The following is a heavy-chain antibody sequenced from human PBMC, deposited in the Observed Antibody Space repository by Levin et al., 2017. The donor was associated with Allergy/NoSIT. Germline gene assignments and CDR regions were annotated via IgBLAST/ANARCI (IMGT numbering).Heavy chain of an antibody. CDR2: ISSSGSTI. V-gene: IGHV3-48*03. Sequence: GGSLRLSCAASGFTFSSYEMNWVRQAPGKGLEWVSYISSSGSTIYYADSVKGRFTISRDNAKNSLYLQMNSLRAEDTAVYYCARDIVVVPAGRLGMDVWGQGTTVTVSS. CDR1: GFTFSSYE. CDR3: ARDIVVVPAGRLGMDV. J-gene: IGHJ6*02. D-gene: IGHD2-2*01.